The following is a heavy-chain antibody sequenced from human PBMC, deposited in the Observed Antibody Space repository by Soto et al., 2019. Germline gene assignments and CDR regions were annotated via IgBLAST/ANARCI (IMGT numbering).Heavy chain of an antibody. CDR3: ARARAYCGGGCPDC. V-gene: IGHV3-74*01. CDR1: GFTFSSYW. D-gene: IGHD2-21*02. J-gene: IGHJ4*02. CDR2: INSDGSNT. Sequence: EVQLVESGGGLVQPGGSLRLSCAASGFTFSSYWMHWVRQAPGKGLVWVSRINSDGSNTSYADSVKGRFTISRDNAKNTLYRQMNSLRAVGTAVCYCARARAYCGGGCPDCGGQGTLVTVSS.